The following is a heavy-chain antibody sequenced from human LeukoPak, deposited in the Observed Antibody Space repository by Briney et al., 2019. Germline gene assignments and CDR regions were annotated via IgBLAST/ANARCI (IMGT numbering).Heavy chain of an antibody. CDR2: IYSGGST. CDR3: ASSTYYYGSGSYSN. V-gene: IGHV3-53*01. Sequence: GGSLRLSCAASGFTVSSNYMSWVRQAPGKGLEWVSVIYSGGSTYYADSVKGRFTISRDNSKNTLYLQMNSLRAEDTAVYYCASSTYYYGSGSYSNWGQGTLVTVSS. J-gene: IGHJ4*02. D-gene: IGHD3-10*01. CDR1: GFTVSSNY.